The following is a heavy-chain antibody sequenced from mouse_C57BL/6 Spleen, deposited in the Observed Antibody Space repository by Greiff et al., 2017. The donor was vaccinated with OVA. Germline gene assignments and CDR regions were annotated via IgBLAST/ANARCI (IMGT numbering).Heavy chain of an antibody. CDR1: GYSITSDY. CDR2: ISYSGST. CDR3: ARRITTVVADYAMDY. Sequence: EVKLVESGPGLAKPSQTLSLTCSVTGYSITSDYWNWIRKFPGNKLEYMGYISYSGSTYYNPSLKSRISITRDTSKNQYYLQLNSVTTEDTATYYCARRITTVVADYAMDYWGQGTSVTVSS. V-gene: IGHV3-8*01. D-gene: IGHD1-1*01. J-gene: IGHJ4*01.